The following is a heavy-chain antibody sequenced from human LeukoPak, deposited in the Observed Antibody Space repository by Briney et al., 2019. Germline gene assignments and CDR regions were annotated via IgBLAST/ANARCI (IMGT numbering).Heavy chain of an antibody. CDR3: ARDALEPYYDFWSGYYKDYYYGMDV. V-gene: IGHV1-18*01. D-gene: IGHD3-3*01. J-gene: IGHJ6*02. CDR1: GYTFSNYG. Sequence: ASVKVSCKASGYTFSNYGIHWVRQAPGQGLEWMGWSSTNGDNANYAQKFQGRVTMTTDTSTSTAYMELRSLRSDDTAVYYCARDALEPYYDFWSGYYKDYYYGMDVWGQGTTVTVSS. CDR2: SSTNGDNA.